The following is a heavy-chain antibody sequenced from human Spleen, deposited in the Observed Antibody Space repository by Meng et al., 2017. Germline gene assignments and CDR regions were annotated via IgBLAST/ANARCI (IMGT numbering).Heavy chain of an antibody. CDR1: VGSINSGDYY. J-gene: IGHJ4*01. D-gene: IGHD6-19*01. V-gene: IGHV4-31*01. Sequence: PGSCWVNPSHPLSLTVTFSVGSINSGDYYWSWIRQHPGKGLEWIGYIYYSGSTYYNPSLKSLVTISVDPSKNQFSLMVSPVTAADTAVYYCASSGWYRGPNYFDYWGQGTLVTVSS. CDR3: ASSGWYRGPNYFDY. CDR2: IYYSGST.